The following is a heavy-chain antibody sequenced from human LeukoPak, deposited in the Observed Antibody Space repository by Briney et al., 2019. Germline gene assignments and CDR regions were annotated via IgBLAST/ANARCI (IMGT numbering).Heavy chain of an antibody. CDR3: ARLAGSGWYGYFDY. Sequence: ASVKVSCKASGYTFTGYYMHWVRQAPGQGLEWMGWINPNSGGTNYAQKFQGRVTMTRDTSISTACMELSRLRSDDTAVYYCARLAGSGWYGYFDYWGQGTLVTVSS. V-gene: IGHV1-2*02. CDR1: GYTFTGYY. J-gene: IGHJ4*02. D-gene: IGHD6-19*01. CDR2: INPNSGGT.